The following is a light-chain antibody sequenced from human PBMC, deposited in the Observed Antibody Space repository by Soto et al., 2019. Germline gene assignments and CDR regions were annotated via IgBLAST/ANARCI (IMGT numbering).Light chain of an antibody. Sequence: QSVLTQPPSASGTPGQRVTISCSGSSSNIGSNSVNWYQQLPGTAPKLLIYNNNQRPSGVPDRFSGSKSGTSASLAISGLQSEDESDYYCAAWDDSLDGPMFGTGTQLTVL. CDR2: NNN. J-gene: IGLJ7*01. CDR1: SSNIGSNS. V-gene: IGLV1-44*01. CDR3: AAWDDSLDGPM.